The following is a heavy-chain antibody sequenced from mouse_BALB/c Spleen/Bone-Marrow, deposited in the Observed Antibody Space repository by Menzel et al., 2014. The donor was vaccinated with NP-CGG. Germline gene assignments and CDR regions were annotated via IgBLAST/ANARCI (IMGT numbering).Heavy chain of an antibody. Sequence: EVQLQQSGAELVKPGASVKLSCTASGFNIKDTYMHWVKQRPEQGLEWIGRIDPANGNTKYDPKFQGKATITADTSSNTAYLQLSSLTSEDTAVYYCASYDYGYYFDYWGQGTTLTVSS. CDR1: GFNIKDTY. D-gene: IGHD2-4*01. CDR3: ASYDYGYYFDY. J-gene: IGHJ2*01. CDR2: IDPANGNT. V-gene: IGHV14-3*02.